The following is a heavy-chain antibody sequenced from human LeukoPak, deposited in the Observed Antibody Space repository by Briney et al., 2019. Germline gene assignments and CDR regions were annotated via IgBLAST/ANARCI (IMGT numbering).Heavy chain of an antibody. D-gene: IGHD3-3*01. CDR3: ARDDPNYDFWSGYYTYGMDV. V-gene: IGHV3-21*01. Sequence: GGSLRLSCAASGFTFSSYSMNWVRQAPGKGLEWVSSISSSSSYIYHADSVKGRFTISRDNAKNSLYLQMNSLRAEDTAVYYCARDDPNYDFWSGYYTYGMDVWGQGTTVTVSS. CDR1: GFTFSSYS. CDR2: ISSSSSYI. J-gene: IGHJ6*02.